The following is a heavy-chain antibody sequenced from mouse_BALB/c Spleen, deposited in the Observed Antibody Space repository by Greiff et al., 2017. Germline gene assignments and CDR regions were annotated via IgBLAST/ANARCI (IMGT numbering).Heavy chain of an antibody. J-gene: IGHJ4*01. D-gene: IGHD1-1*01. Sequence: VQGVESGPSLVQPSQSLSITCTVSGFSLTSYGVHWVRQSPGKGLEWLGVIWRGGSTDYNAAFMSRLSITKDNSKSQVFFKMNSLQADDTAIYYCAKKDYGSSHYYAMDYWGQGTSVTVSS. CDR3: AKKDYGSSHYYAMDY. CDR2: IWRGGST. V-gene: IGHV2-5-1*01. CDR1: GFSLTSYG.